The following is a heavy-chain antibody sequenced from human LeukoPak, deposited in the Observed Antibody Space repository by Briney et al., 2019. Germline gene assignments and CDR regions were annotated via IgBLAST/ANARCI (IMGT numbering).Heavy chain of an antibody. D-gene: IGHD2-2*01. CDR1: GYTFTGYY. V-gene: IGHV1-2*02. CDR3: ARDPVLVVPAAYYYYYYMDV. Sequence: GASVKVSCKASGYTFTGYYMHWVRQAPGQGLEWMGWINPNSGGTNYAQKFQGRVTMTRDTSISTAYMELSRLRSDDTAVYYCARDPVLVVPAAYYYYYYMDVWGKGTTVTVSS. J-gene: IGHJ6*03. CDR2: INPNSGGT.